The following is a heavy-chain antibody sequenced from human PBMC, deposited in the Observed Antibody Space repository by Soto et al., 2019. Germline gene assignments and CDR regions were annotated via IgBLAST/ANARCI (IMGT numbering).Heavy chain of an antibody. CDR3: ARARRGRWHDLDY. V-gene: IGHV3-33*01. CDR1: GFTFGDYA. J-gene: IGHJ4*02. D-gene: IGHD3-10*01. Sequence: PEGSWRICFTASGFTFGDYALSWVRQAPGKGLEWVAVAWYDGRKEYYADFVKGRFTISRDNYRNTVYVQLNSLRAEDTAVYYCARARRGRWHDLDYWAQGTQVTVSS. CDR2: AWYDGRKE.